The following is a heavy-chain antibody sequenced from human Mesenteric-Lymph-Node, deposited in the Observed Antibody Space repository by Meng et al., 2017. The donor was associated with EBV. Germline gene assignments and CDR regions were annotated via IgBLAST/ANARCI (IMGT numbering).Heavy chain of an antibody. V-gene: IGHV6-1*01. CDR1: GDSVSSNSAA. J-gene: IGHJ4*01. Sequence: QVQLQQSGPGLVKPPXXLPLTXAISGDSVSSNSAAWNWIRQSPSRGLEWLGRTYYRSKWYNDYAVSVKSRITINPDTSKNQFSLQLNSVTPEDTAVYYCASSRPLAGNWNYHYWGHGTLVTVSS. CDR2: TYYRSKWYN. D-gene: IGHD1-7*01. CDR3: ASSRPLAGNWNYHY.